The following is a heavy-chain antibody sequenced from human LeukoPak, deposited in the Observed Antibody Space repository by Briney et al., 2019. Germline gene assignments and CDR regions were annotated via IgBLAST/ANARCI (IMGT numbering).Heavy chain of an antibody. D-gene: IGHD3-3*01. CDR1: GFTFSSYA. Sequence: SGGSLRLSCAASGFTFSSYAMSWVRQAPGKGLEWVSAISGSGGSTYYADSVKGRFTISRDNSKNTLYLQMNSLRTEDTALYYCAKGRLEWSPLDYWGQGTLVTVSS. CDR3: AKGRLEWSPLDY. J-gene: IGHJ4*02. V-gene: IGHV3-23*01. CDR2: ISGSGGST.